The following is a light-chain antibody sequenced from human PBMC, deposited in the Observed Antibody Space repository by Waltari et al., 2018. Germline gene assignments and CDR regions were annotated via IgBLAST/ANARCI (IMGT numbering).Light chain of an antibody. V-gene: IGLV2-11*01. CDR2: DVS. Sequence: QSALTQPRSVSGSPGQSVTISCTGTSSDVGGYKYVSWYPQHPGKAPKLMMYDVSQRPAGVPDPFTGSNSVNTASLTISGLQAEDEADYYCCSYAGSSYVFGTGTKFTVL. J-gene: IGLJ1*01. CDR1: SSDVGGYKY. CDR3: CSYAGSSYV.